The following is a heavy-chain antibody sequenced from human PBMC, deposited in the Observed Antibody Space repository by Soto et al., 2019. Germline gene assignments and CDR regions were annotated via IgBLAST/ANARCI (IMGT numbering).Heavy chain of an antibody. CDR1: GVSISGFY. CDR2: IYSSGAT. V-gene: IGHV4-4*07. J-gene: IGHJ4*02. D-gene: IGHD2-21*02. Sequence: TLSLTCTVAGVSISGFYCSWVRQPAGKGLEWIGRIYSSGATKYNPSLRNRVTMSVDTSTDQYSLNLASMTATDTAVYFCARGPFCGNDCYFDVWGQGTQVTVSS. CDR3: ARGPFCGNDCYFDV.